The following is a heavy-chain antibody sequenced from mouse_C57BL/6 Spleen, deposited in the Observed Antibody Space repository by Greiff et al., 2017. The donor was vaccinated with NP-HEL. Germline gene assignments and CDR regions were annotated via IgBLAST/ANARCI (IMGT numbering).Heavy chain of an antibody. CDR1: GYSITSGYY. Sequence: EVQLQESGPGLVKPSQSLSLTCSVTGYSITSGYYWNWIRQFPGNKLEWMGYISYDGSNNYNPSLKNRISITRDTSKNQFFLKLNSVTTEDTATYYCAREIGDYYGSFDYWGQGTTLTVSS. V-gene: IGHV3-6*01. D-gene: IGHD1-1*01. J-gene: IGHJ2*01. CDR3: AREIGDYYGSFDY. CDR2: ISYDGSN.